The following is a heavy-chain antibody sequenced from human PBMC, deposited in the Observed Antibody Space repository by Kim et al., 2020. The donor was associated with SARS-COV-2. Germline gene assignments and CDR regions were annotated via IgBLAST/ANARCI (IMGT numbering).Heavy chain of an antibody. CDR2: INPSGGST. V-gene: IGHV1-46*01. Sequence: ASVKVSCKASGYTFTSYYMHWVRQAPGQGLEWMGVINPSGGSTSYAQKFQGRVTMTRDTSTSTVYMELSSLRSEDTAVYYCEREYREYYDILTGYYNGAFDYWGQGTLVTVSS. D-gene: IGHD3-9*01. J-gene: IGHJ4*02. CDR1: GYTFTSYY. CDR3: EREYREYYDILTGYYNGAFDY.